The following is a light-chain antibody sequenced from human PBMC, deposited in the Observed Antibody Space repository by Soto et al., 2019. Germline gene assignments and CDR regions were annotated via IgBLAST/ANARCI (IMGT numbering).Light chain of an antibody. Sequence: QSVLTQPASVSGSPGQTITISCTGTSSDVGGYAYVSWYQQYPGKVPKLVISEVSNWPSGVSHRFSGSRSGNTASLTISGLQAEDEADYHCSSYTSRTTPVFGGGTKVTVL. V-gene: IGLV2-14*01. J-gene: IGLJ2*01. CDR2: EVS. CDR1: SSDVGGYAY. CDR3: SSYTSRTTPV.